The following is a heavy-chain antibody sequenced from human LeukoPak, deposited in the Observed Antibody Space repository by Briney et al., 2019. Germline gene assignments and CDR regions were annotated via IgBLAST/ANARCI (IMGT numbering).Heavy chain of an antibody. CDR3: ATPHDATAYYYDSSGYFY. V-gene: IGHV5-51*01. J-gene: IGHJ4*02. Sequence: GQALPISSHGPPYNFLCYWIAWARPMTVQGLEWMGIIYPADSDTRYSPSVQGQVTISADKSITTAYLQWSSLKASDTAMYYCATPHDATAYYYDSSGYFYWGQGTLVTVSS. CDR2: IYPADSDT. CDR1: PYNFLCYW. D-gene: IGHD3-22*01.